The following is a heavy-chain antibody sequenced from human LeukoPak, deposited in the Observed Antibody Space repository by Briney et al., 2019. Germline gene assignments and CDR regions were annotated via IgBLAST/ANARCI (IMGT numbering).Heavy chain of an antibody. CDR3: VRSLNPRVAVAGRYYFDY. Sequence: GGSLRLSCAASGFTVSNNYMSWVRQAPGKGLEWGSVIFSGGDTYYADSVKDRFTISRDNSKNTLYLQMNSLRAEDTAVYYCVRSLNPRVAVAGRYYFDYWGRGTLVTVSS. CDR2: IFSGGDT. V-gene: IGHV3-66*01. CDR1: GFTVSNNY. D-gene: IGHD6-19*01. J-gene: IGHJ4*02.